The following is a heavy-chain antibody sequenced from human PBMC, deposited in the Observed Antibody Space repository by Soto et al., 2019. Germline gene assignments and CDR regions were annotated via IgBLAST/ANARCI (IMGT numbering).Heavy chain of an antibody. Sequence: QVQLVESGGGVVQPGRSLRLSCAASGFTFSSYGMHWVRQAPGKGLEWVAVISYDGSNKYYADSVKGRFTFSRDNSKNTLYLQMTSLRAEDTAVYYCAKDLGYCSSTICYIGDYYYYYGMDVWGQGTTVTVSS. V-gene: IGHV3-30*18. D-gene: IGHD2-2*02. CDR1: GFTFSSYG. J-gene: IGHJ6*02. CDR2: ISYDGSNK. CDR3: AKDLGYCSSTICYIGDYYYYYGMDV.